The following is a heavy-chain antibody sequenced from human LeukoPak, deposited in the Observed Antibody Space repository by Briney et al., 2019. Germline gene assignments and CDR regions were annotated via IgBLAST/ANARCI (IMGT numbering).Heavy chain of an antibody. CDR1: GFTFSNYN. Sequence: PGGSLRLSCAASGFTFSNYNMNWVRQAPGKGLEWVSYISSSSSTVYYADSVKGRFTISRDNSKNTLFLQMNSLRAGDTAVYYCARGTVTMVDYWGQGTLVTVSS. V-gene: IGHV3-48*01. CDR3: ARGTVTMVDY. CDR2: ISSSSSTV. J-gene: IGHJ4*02. D-gene: IGHD3-10*01.